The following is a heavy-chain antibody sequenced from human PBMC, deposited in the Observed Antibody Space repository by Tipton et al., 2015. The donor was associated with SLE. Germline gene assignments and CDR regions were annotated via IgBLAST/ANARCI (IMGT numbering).Heavy chain of an antibody. CDR1: GGSLSSYY. CDR2: LSYSGST. V-gene: IGHV4-59*08. Sequence: TLSLTCTVSGGSLSSYYWSWIRQSPEKGLEWIGYLSYSGSTNYNPSLESRVTISVDTSKNQFSLKLNSVTAADTAVYYCARIAIPAAMGEYYFDYWGQGILVTVSS. J-gene: IGHJ4*02. D-gene: IGHD2-2*01. CDR3: ARIAIPAAMGEYYFDY.